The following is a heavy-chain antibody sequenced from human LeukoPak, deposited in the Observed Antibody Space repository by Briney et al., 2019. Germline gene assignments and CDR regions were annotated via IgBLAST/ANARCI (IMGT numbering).Heavy chain of an antibody. J-gene: IGHJ4*02. CDR1: GFIFSSYG. D-gene: IGHD1-26*01. V-gene: IGHV3-30*02. CDR3: ARFRKLLPRAAGDY. Sequence: GGSLRLSCAASGFIFSSYGMHWVRQAPGKGLEWVAFIRYDGSDKYYADSVKGRFTISRDNAKNSLYLQMNSLRAEDTAVHYCARFRKLLPRAAGDYWGQGTLVTVSS. CDR2: IRYDGSDK.